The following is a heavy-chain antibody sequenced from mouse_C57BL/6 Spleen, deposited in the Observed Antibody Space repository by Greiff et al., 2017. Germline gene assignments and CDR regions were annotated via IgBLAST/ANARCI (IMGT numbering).Heavy chain of an antibody. J-gene: IGHJ1*01. D-gene: IGHD2-4*01. Sequence: VQLQQSGPGLVKPSQTVFLTCTVTGISITTGNYRWSWIRQFPGNKLEWIGYIYYSGTITYNPSLTSRPTITRDTPKNQFFLEMNSLTTEDTATYYCVRDYDYDGYFDVWGSGTTVTVSS. CDR3: VRDYDYDGYFDV. CDR2: IYYSGTI. CDR1: GISITTGNYR. V-gene: IGHV3-5*01.